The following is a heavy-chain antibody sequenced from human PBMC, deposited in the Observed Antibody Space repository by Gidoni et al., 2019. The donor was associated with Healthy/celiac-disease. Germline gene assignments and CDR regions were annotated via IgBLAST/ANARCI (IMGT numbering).Heavy chain of an antibody. CDR2: IKSKTDGGTT. Sequence: EVQLVESGGGLVKTGGSLRLSCAASGFTFSNAWMSWVRQAPGKGLEWVGRIKSKTDGGTTDYAAPVKGRFTISRDDSKNTLYLQMNSLKTEDTAVYYCTSYYYDSSGYYYFDYWGQGTLVTVSS. J-gene: IGHJ4*02. CDR3: TSYYYDSSGYYYFDY. D-gene: IGHD3-22*01. CDR1: GFTFSNAW. V-gene: IGHV3-15*01.